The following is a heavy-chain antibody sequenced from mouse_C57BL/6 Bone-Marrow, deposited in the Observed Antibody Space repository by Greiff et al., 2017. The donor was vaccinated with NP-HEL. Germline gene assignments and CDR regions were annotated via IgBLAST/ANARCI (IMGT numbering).Heavy chain of an antibody. CDR2: INPGSGGT. J-gene: IGHJ2*01. V-gene: IGHV1-54*01. CDR1: GYAFTNYL. D-gene: IGHD3-2*02. CDR3: ARSGGY. Sequence: VQLQQSGAELVRPGTSVKVSCKASGYAFTNYLIEWVKQRPGQGLEWIGLINPGSGGTNYNEKFKGKATLTADKSSSTAYMQLSSLTSEDSAVYFCARSGGYWGQGTTLTVSS.